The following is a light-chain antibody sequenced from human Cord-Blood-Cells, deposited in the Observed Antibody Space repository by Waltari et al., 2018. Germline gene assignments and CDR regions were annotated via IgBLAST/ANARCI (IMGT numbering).Light chain of an antibody. CDR3: QQDNSYCT. Sequence: DIQIPQSPPTLSASVGDRVTITCRASQSISSWLAWYQQKPGKAPKLLIYKASSLESGVPSMFSGSGAGTEFNLSSSSLQPDDFATDYGQQDNSYCTFGQGTRLEMK. V-gene: IGKV1-5*03. J-gene: IGKJ5*01. CDR1: QSISSW. CDR2: KAS.